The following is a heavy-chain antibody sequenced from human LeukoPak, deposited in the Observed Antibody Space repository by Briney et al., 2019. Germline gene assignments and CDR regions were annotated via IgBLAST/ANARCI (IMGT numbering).Heavy chain of an antibody. D-gene: IGHD3-22*01. J-gene: IGHJ4*02. CDR2: IRSDGSKK. Sequence: VGSLRLSCAASGFIFSSYGMHWVRQAPGKGLEWLSYIRSDGSKKYYADSVKGRCTTSRDNSKNTLYLQMNSLRAEDTAVYYCVKVAPSDYYDTTGYWGDHWGQGTLVTVSS. CDR1: GFIFSSYG. V-gene: IGHV3-30*02. CDR3: VKVAPSDYYDTTGYWGDH.